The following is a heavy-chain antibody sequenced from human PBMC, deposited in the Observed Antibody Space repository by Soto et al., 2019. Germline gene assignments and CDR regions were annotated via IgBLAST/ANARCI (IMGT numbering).Heavy chain of an antibody. Sequence: QVQLVQSGAEVKKPGASVKVSCKASGYTFTSYAMHWVRQAPGQRLEWMGWINAGNGNRKYSQKFQGRVTITRDTSASTAYMELSSPRSEDTAVYYCARDSPPSDYWGQGTLVTVSS. CDR1: GYTFTSYA. J-gene: IGHJ4*02. CDR3: ARDSPPSDY. CDR2: INAGNGNR. V-gene: IGHV1-3*01.